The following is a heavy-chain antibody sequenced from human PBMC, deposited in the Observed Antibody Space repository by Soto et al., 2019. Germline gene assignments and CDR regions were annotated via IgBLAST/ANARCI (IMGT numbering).Heavy chain of an antibody. J-gene: IGHJ6*03. Sequence: SETLSLTCAVSSGSISSSNWWSWVRQPPGKGLEWIGEIYHSGSTNYNPSLKSRVTISVDKSKNQFSLKLSSVTAADTAVYYCARVTWGLSYYYYMDVWGKGTTVTVSS. CDR1: SGSISSSNW. V-gene: IGHV4-4*02. CDR2: IYHSGST. CDR3: ARVTWGLSYYYYMDV. D-gene: IGHD7-27*01.